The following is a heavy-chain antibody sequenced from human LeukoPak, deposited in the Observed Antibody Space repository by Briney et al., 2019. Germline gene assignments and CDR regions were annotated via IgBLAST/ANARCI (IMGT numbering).Heavy chain of an antibody. V-gene: IGHV3-21*01. CDR1: GFTFSSYS. D-gene: IGHD6-19*01. CDR3: ARERGYSSGWYRGTWYFDY. J-gene: IGHJ4*02. Sequence: GGSLRLSCAASGFTFSSYSMNWVRQAPGKGLEWVSSISSSSSYIYYADSVKGRFTISRDNTKNSLYLQMNSLRAEDTAVYYCARERGYSSGWYRGTWYFDYWGQGTLVTVSS. CDR2: ISSSSSYI.